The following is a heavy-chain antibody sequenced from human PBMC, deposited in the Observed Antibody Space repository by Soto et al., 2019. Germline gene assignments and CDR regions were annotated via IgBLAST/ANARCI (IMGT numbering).Heavy chain of an antibody. CDR2: IKQDGSAK. D-gene: IGHD5-12*01. CDR1: GFTFSSYW. J-gene: IGHJ6*01. Sequence: EVQLVESGGGLVQPGGSLRLSCAASGFTFSSYWMSWVRQAPGKGLEWVANIKQDGSAKYYVDSVKGRFTISRDNAKNSLYLQMNSLRAEDTAGYYCARDPNIVATSRDVYYYYGMDVWGQGTTVTVSS. CDR3: ARDPNIVATSRDVYYYYGMDV. V-gene: IGHV3-7*01.